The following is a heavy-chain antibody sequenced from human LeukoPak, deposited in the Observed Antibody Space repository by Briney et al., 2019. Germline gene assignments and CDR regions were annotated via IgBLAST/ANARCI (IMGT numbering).Heavy chain of an antibody. CDR2: INHSGST. V-gene: IGHV4-34*01. CDR3: ARVFLSGGFGRELFDY. D-gene: IGHD3-10*01. Sequence: QASETLSLTCAVYGGSFSGYYWSWIRQPPGKGLEWIGEINHSGSTNYSPSLKSRVTISVDTSKNQFSLELSSVTAADTAVYYCARVFLSGGFGRELFDYWGQGTLVTVSS. CDR1: GGSFSGYY. J-gene: IGHJ4*02.